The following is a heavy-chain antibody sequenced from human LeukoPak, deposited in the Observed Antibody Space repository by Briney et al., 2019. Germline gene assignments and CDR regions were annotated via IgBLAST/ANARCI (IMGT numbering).Heavy chain of an antibody. V-gene: IGHV4-34*01. J-gene: IGHJ4*02. CDR1: GVSFSGSH. CDR2: IDHTGNS. CDR3: ARGYYFDY. Sequence: SETLSLTCTVDGVSFSGSHLSWIRQSPERGLEWIGEIDHTGNSNYNPSLKSRVTVSLDTSKSQFSLRLSSVTAADTAVYFCARGYYFDYWGRGTLVTVSS.